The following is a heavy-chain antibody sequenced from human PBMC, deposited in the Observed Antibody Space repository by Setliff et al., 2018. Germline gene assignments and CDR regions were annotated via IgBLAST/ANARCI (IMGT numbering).Heavy chain of an antibody. CDR3: ARDLRYFDWLIENWYFDL. J-gene: IGHJ2*01. D-gene: IGHD3-9*01. Sequence: ETLSLTCAVYGGSFSGYYWSWIRQPPGKRLEWIGEIIHTGSTNYNPSLKSRVTISMDTSKNQFSLKLSSVTAADTAVYYCARDLRYFDWLIENWYFDLWGRGTLVTVSS. CDR2: IIHTGST. CDR1: GGSFSGYY. V-gene: IGHV4-34*12.